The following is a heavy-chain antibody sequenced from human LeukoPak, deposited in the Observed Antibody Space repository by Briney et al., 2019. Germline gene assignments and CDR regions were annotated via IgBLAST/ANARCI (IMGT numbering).Heavy chain of an antibody. CDR3: ASSPYCSSTRCYTGWAAYYYYMDV. J-gene: IGHJ6*03. D-gene: IGHD2-2*02. V-gene: IGHV3-7*01. CDR1: GFTFSSYW. CDR2: IKQDGSEK. Sequence: GSLRLSCAASGFTFSSYWMSWVRQAPGKGLEWVANIKQDGSEKYYVDSVKGRFTISRDNAKNSLYLQMNSLRAEDTAVYYCASSPYCSSTRCYTGWAAYYYYMDVWGKGTTVTVSS.